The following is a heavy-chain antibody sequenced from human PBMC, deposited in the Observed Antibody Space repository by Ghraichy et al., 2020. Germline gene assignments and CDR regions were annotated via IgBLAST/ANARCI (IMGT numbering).Heavy chain of an antibody. Sequence: GGSLRLSCAAAGFTFNSYSLNWVRQAPGKGLEWVSSITHTNNHINYADSVKGRFTISRDNAKNSLYLQMNSLRAEDTAVYYCARDRNTYYDGSGRHRAGYHGIDVWGQGTTVTVSS. V-gene: IGHV3-21*01. CDR1: GFTFNSYS. CDR2: ITHTNNHI. D-gene: IGHD3-22*01. CDR3: ARDRNTYYDGSGRHRAGYHGIDV. J-gene: IGHJ6*02.